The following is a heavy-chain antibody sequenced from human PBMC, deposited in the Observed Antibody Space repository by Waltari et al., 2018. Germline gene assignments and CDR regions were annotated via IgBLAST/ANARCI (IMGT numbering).Heavy chain of an antibody. CDR1: GFSLTNYT. V-gene: IGHV3-48*01. D-gene: IGHD3-9*01. CDR3: AVARGNYDVLTGFPVDA. Sequence: EERLVQSGGGLVQPGGSLRLSCEASGFSLTNYTMTWVRQAPGKRLEWVAYSSEMSRTTLYEDSGRGRFIIVRNNAKNALSLQMVSRRGEDTAVYYCAVARGNYDVLTGFPVDAWGQGTLVTVSS. CDR2: SSEMSRTT. J-gene: IGHJ5*02.